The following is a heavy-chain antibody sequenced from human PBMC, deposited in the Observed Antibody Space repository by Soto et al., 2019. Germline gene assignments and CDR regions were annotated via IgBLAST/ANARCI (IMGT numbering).Heavy chain of an antibody. CDR1: GFAFSNSA. CDR3: AAELYSGGSCCSFDI. V-gene: IGHV1-58*01. CDR2: IVVGSGST. Sequence: QMQVVQSGPEVKQPGTSVKVSCKTSGFAFSNSAVQWVRQARGQRLEWMGWIVVGSGSTNYEQRFQERVTITRDMSTSTVHLELSSVRSEDTAVYYCAAELYSGGSCCSFDIWGQGTLVTVSS. J-gene: IGHJ3*02. D-gene: IGHD2-15*01.